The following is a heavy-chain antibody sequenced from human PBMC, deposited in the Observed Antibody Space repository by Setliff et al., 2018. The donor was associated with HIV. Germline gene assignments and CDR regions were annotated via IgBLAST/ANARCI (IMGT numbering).Heavy chain of an antibody. J-gene: IGHJ4*02. CDR3: ARDATRGGDFDF. Sequence: GGSLRLSCVASGFTFSSYSMNWVRQAPGKGLEWVSYISGSGTTTYYADSVKGRFTISRDKAKNSLYLQMNSLRAEDTAVYYCARDATRGGDFDFWGQGTLVTVSS. V-gene: IGHV3-48*01. D-gene: IGHD1-26*01. CDR1: GFTFSSYS. CDR2: ISGSGTTT.